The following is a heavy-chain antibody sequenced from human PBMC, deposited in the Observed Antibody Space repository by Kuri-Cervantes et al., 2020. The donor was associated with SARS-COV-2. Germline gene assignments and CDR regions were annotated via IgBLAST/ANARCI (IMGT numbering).Heavy chain of an antibody. CDR1: GFTFSSYW. CDR3: ARGKWPIVVVTCYFDY. D-gene: IGHD2-21*02. Sequence: GGSLRLSCAASGFTFSSYWMSWVRQAPGKGLEWVANIKQDGSEKYYVDSVKGRFTISRDNAKNSLYLQMNSLRAEDTAVYYCARGKWPIVVVTCYFDYWGQGTLVTVSS. CDR2: IKQDGSEK. J-gene: IGHJ4*02. V-gene: IGHV3-7*01.